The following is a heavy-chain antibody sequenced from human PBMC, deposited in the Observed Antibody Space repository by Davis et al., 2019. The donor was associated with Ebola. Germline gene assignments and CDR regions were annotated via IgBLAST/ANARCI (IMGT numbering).Heavy chain of an antibody. CDR3: ARELVVVAATHYYYYGMDV. D-gene: IGHD2-15*01. CDR1: GYTFTSYD. Sequence: ASVKVSCKASGYTFTSYDINWVRQATGQGLEWMGWMNPNSGNTGYAQKFQGRVTMTRNNSISTAYMELSSLRSEDTAVYYCARELVVVAATHYYYYGMDVWGQGTTATVSS. V-gene: IGHV1-8*01. J-gene: IGHJ6*02. CDR2: MNPNSGNT.